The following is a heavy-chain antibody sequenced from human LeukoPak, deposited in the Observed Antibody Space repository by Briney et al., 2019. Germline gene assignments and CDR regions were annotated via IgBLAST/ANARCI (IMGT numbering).Heavy chain of an antibody. J-gene: IGHJ4*02. CDR2: INSDGSSR. Sequence: PGGSLRLSCAASGFTFSRYWMHWVRQAPGKGLVWVSRINSDGSSRTYADSVKGRFTISRDNAKNTLSLQMNSLRTEDTAVYYCAREVCMGGSCSVFDYWGQGTLVTVSS. D-gene: IGHD2-15*01. V-gene: IGHV3-74*01. CDR1: GFTFSRYW. CDR3: AREVCMGGSCSVFDY.